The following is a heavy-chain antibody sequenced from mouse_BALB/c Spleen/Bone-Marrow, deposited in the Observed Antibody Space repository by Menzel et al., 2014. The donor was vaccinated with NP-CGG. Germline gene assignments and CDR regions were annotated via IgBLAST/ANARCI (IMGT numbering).Heavy chain of an antibody. V-gene: IGHV14-3*02. CDR2: IDPANVNT. CDR1: GFNIKNTY. Sequence: EVQLQQSGAELVKPGASVKLSCTASGFNIKNTYIHWVKQRPEQGLEWIGRIDPANVNTKYDPKFQGKATITADTSSNTAYLQLSSLTSEDTAVYYCATYYYGSSLFAYWCQGTLVTVSA. D-gene: IGHD1-1*01. J-gene: IGHJ3*01. CDR3: ATYYYGSSLFAY.